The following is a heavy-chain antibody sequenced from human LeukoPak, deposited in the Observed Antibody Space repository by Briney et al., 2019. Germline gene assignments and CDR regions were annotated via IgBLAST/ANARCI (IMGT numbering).Heavy chain of an antibody. V-gene: IGHV3-23*01. D-gene: IGHD5-24*01. CDR1: GFTFSTYA. J-gene: IGHJ3*01. CDR3: AKEMATIRASDF. CDR2: ISGSGSST. Sequence: GGSLRLSCAASGFTFSTYAMSWVRQAPGKGLEWVSVISGSGSSTYYADSVRGRFTISRDNSKNTLYLQMNSLRAEDTAVYYCAKEMATIRASDFWGQGTMVTVSS.